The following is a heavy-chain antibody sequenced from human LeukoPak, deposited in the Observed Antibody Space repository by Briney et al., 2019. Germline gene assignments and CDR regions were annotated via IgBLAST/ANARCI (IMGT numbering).Heavy chain of an antibody. J-gene: IGHJ3*02. CDR3: ARRLMTRMGWANDI. CDR2: IYYSGST. V-gene: IGHV4-59*08. Sequence: TTSETLSLTCTVSGDSISSYYWSWIRQPPGKGLEWIGYIYYSGSTNYNPSLKSRVTISVDTSKNQFSLKLSSVTAADTAVYYCARRLMTRMGWANDIWGQGTMVTVSS. CDR1: GDSISSYY. D-gene: IGHD4-11*01.